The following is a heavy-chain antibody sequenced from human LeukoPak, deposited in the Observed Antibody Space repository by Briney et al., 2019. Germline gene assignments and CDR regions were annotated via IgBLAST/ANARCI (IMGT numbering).Heavy chain of an antibody. J-gene: IGHJ4*02. CDR3: AGDPSYSSGWYDY. V-gene: IGHV3-74*03. D-gene: IGHD6-19*01. CDR2: IEGDGSRT. Sequence: PGGSLRLSCAASAFTFSDYWTHWVRHAPGKGLMWVSRIEGDGSRTKYADSVKGRFSMSRDNDKNTLYLEINSRGAEDTAMYYCAGDPSYSSGWYDYWGQGTLVTVSS. CDR1: AFTFSDYW.